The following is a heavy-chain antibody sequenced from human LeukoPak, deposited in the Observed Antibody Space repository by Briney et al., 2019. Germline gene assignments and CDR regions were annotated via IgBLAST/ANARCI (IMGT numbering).Heavy chain of an antibody. CDR3: ASAYSSSSPVDY. D-gene: IGHD6-6*01. V-gene: IGHV3-21*01. Sequence: GGSLRLSCAASGFTFSSYSMNWVRQAPGKGLEWVSSISSSSSYIYYADSVKGRFTISRDNAKNSLYPQMNSLRAEDTAVYYCASAYSSSSPVDYWGQGTLVTVSS. J-gene: IGHJ4*02. CDR2: ISSSSSYI. CDR1: GFTFSSYS.